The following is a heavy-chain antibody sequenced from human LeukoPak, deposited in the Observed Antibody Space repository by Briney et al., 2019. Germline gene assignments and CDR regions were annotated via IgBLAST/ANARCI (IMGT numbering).Heavy chain of an antibody. Sequence: ASVKVSCKASGYTFTSYGISWVRQAPGQGLEWMGWISAYNGNTNYAQKLQGRVTMTTDTSTSTAYTELRSLRSDDTAVYYCARVEYYDILTRAAGMDVWGQGTTVTVSS. CDR3: ARVEYYDILTRAAGMDV. V-gene: IGHV1-18*01. CDR2: ISAYNGNT. CDR1: GYTFTSYG. J-gene: IGHJ6*02. D-gene: IGHD3-9*01.